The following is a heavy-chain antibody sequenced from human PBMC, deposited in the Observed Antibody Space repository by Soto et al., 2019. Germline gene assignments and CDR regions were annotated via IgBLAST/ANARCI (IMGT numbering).Heavy chain of an antibody. D-gene: IGHD1-7*01. CDR3: ARDRPGGNWNYAFSYYYGMDV. V-gene: IGHV4-31*03. Sequence: SETLSLTCTVSGGSISSGGYYWSWIRQHPGKGLEWIGYIYYSGSTYYNPSLKSRVTISVDTSKNQFSLKLSSVTAADTAVYYCARDRPGGNWNYAFSYYYGMDVWGQGTTVTVSS. CDR2: IYYSGST. J-gene: IGHJ6*02. CDR1: GGSISSGGYY.